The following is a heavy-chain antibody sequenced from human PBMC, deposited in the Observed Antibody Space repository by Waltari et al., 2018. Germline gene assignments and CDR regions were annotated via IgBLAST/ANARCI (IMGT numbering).Heavy chain of an antibody. Sequence: EVQLVESGGGLVQHGGSLRLSCAAPGFTLSSYWMSWVRQAPGKGPEWVANIKKDGSEEYYVDSVRGRFTISRDNAKNSLYLQMNSLRPEDTAVYYCARDQWFAFDIWGQGTMVTVSS. J-gene: IGHJ3*02. CDR2: IKKDGSEE. CDR3: ARDQWFAFDI. D-gene: IGHD3-22*01. CDR1: GFTLSSYW. V-gene: IGHV3-7*01.